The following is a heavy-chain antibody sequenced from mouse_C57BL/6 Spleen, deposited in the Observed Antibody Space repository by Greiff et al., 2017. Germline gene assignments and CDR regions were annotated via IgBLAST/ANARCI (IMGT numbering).Heavy chain of an antibody. D-gene: IGHD2-5*01. V-gene: IGHV2-6-1*01. CDR3: ARHGYSNLYYAMDY. CDR2: IWSDGST. CDR1: GFSLTSYG. J-gene: IGHJ4*01. Sequence: VQLVESGPGLVEPSQSLSITCTVSGFSLTSYGVHWVRQPPGKGLEWLVVIWSDGSTTNNSALKSRLSISKDNYKSQVFLKMNSRQTDDTAMYYCARHGYSNLYYAMDYWGQGTSVTVSS.